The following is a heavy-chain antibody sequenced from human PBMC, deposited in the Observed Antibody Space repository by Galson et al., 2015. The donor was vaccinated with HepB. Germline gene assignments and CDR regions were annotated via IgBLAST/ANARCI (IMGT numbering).Heavy chain of an antibody. V-gene: IGHV3-30*09. J-gene: IGHJ6*02. CDR1: EFIFSSYT. CDR3: ATVGYSGGSWYSDYYGMDV. CDR2: ISYEGSDK. Sequence: SLRLSCAASEFIFSSYTMHWVRKAPGKGLEWVALISYEGSDKYYADSVRGRFAISRDNSKNTLYLQMNSLRGENTAVYYCATVGYSGGSWYSDYYGMDVWGQGTTFTVSS. D-gene: IGHD2-15*01.